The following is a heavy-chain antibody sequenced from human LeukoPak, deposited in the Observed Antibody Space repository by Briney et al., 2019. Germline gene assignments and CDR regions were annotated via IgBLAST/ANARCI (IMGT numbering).Heavy chain of an antibody. V-gene: IGHV4-39*01. CDR2: IYFSGST. D-gene: IGHD3-10*01. CDR3: ARHLVVWFGDRDAFDI. CDR1: GGSISSGGYY. J-gene: IGHJ3*02. Sequence: PSQTLSLTCTVSGGSISSGGYYWSWIRQPPGKGLEWIGSIYFSGSTYYNPSLESRVTISIDASVDTSASQFSLKLRSVTATDTAIYYCARHLVVWFGDRDAFDIWGRGTMVTVSS.